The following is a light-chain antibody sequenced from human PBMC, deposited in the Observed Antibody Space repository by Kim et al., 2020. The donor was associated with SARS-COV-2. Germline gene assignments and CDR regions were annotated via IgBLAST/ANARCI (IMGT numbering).Light chain of an antibody. Sequence: SASIGDRVTFTCRASHGITHDLAWYQQKPGKVPKLLIYAASTWQSGVSSRFSGSGSGTDFTLTISSLQPEDVATYYCQHYNSAPYSFGQGTKLEI. V-gene: IGKV1-27*01. CDR1: HGITHD. J-gene: IGKJ2*01. CDR3: QHYNSAPYS. CDR2: AAS.